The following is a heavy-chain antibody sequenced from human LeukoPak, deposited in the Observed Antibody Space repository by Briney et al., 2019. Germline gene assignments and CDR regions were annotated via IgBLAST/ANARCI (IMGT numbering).Heavy chain of an antibody. Sequence: SETLSLTCTVSGGSISSYYWSWIRQPPGKGLEWIGYIYHSGSTNYNPSLKSRVTISVDTSKNQFSLKLSSVTAADTAVYYCAREGGSGYSDYWGQGTLVTVSS. CDR2: IYHSGST. J-gene: IGHJ4*02. D-gene: IGHD3-3*01. V-gene: IGHV4-59*01. CDR3: AREGGSGYSDY. CDR1: GGSISSYY.